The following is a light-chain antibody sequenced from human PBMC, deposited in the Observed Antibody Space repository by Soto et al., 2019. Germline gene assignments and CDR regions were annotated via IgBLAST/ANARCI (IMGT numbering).Light chain of an antibody. Sequence: IVLTQSPLSLPVTLGQLASISCRSSESPVITDGDTLLNWFQQRPGQSPRRLIYRVSNRDLGVPDRFSGSGSGTEFTLKISSVEAEDVAIYYCMQGARWPYTFGQGTKLEI. CDR1: ESPVITDGDTL. V-gene: IGKV2-30*01. J-gene: IGKJ2*01. CDR3: MQGARWPYT. CDR2: RVS.